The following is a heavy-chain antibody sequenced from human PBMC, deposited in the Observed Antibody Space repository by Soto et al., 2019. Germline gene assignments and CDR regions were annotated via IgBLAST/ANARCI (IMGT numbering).Heavy chain of an antibody. Sequence: GGSLRLSCAASGFTFSSYAMSWVRQAPGKGLEWVSAISGSGGSTYYADSVKGRFTISRDNSKNTLYLQMNSLRAEDTAVYYCAKDRESWVYCSGGSCYYFDYWGQGTLVTVSS. CDR2: ISGSGGST. J-gene: IGHJ4*02. CDR1: GFTFSSYA. D-gene: IGHD2-15*01. CDR3: AKDRESWVYCSGGSCYYFDY. V-gene: IGHV3-23*01.